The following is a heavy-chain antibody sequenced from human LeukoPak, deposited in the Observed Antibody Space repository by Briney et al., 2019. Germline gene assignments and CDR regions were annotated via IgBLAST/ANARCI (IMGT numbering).Heavy chain of an antibody. V-gene: IGHV3-23*01. J-gene: IGHJ3*02. CDR1: GFTFSSYA. Sequence: GGSLRLSCAGSGFTFSSYAMAWVRQTPEKGLEWVAIISSSDGGTYYIDSVKGRFTISRDNSKNTLYLQMNSLRAEDTAVYYCASTAVTTEAFDIWGQGTMVTVSS. D-gene: IGHD4-17*01. CDR2: ISSSDGGT. CDR3: ASTAVTTEAFDI.